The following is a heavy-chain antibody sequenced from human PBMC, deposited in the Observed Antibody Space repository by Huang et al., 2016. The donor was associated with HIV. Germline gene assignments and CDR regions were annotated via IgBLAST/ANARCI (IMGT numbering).Heavy chain of an antibody. CDR2: SSASGATI. CDR3: ARDLRGYDSTFDFYYYYGMDV. D-gene: IGHD3-22*01. CDR1: GFIFSNFS. V-gene: IGHV3-48*02. Sequence: EVQLVESGGGLVQPGGSLRLSCAASGFIFSNFSLKWVRQTPGEGVGWVSYSSASGATIYYADAAKGRFTVSRDDAKKSLYLQLNSLRDEDTAVYYCARDLRGYDSTFDFYYYYGMDVWGQGTTVTVSS. J-gene: IGHJ6*02.